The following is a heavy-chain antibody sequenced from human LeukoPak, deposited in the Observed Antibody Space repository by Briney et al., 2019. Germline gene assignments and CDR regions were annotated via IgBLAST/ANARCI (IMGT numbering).Heavy chain of an antibody. D-gene: IGHD6-19*01. CDR1: GFTFSSYA. V-gene: IGHV3-23*01. CDR2: ISGSGGST. CDR3: ATGEQWLAFDY. J-gene: IGHJ4*02. Sequence: GGSLRLSCAASGFTFSSYALTWVRQAPGKGLEWVSAISGSGGSTGYADSVKGRFTISRDNSKNTLYLQMNSLRAEDTAVYYCATGEQWLAFDYGGQGALVTVSS.